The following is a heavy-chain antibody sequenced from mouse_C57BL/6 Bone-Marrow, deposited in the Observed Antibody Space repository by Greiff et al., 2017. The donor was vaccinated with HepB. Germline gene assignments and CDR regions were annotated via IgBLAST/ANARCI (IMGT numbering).Heavy chain of an antibody. J-gene: IGHJ4*01. V-gene: IGHV1-47*01. Sequence: VQGVESGAELVKPGASVKMSCKASGYTFTTYPKEWMKQNHGKSQEWIGNFHPYNDDTNYNEKFKGKATLTEEKSSSTVYLELSRLTSDDSAVYYCARGSNYDYTMAYWGQGTSVTVSS. D-gene: IGHD2-5*01. CDR1: GYTFTTYP. CDR3: ARGSNYDYTMAY. CDR2: FHPYNDDT.